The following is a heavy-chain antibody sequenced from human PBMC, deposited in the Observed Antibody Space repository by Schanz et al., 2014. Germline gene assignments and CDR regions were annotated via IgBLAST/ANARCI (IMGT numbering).Heavy chain of an antibody. CDR1: GYTFTTYY. CDR3: VTEKRMESGTWAKAFDI. Sequence: QVQLVQSGAEVKKPGVSVKVSCKASGYTFTTYYIHWVRQAPGQGLEWMGKINPSSGTTRIAQNFQGRLTVTRDTSTSTVNMELSSLRSDDTAMYYCVTEKRMESGTWAKAFDIWGQGTWGTVSS. CDR2: INPSSGTT. J-gene: IGHJ3*02. V-gene: IGHV1-46*01. D-gene: IGHD3-3*01.